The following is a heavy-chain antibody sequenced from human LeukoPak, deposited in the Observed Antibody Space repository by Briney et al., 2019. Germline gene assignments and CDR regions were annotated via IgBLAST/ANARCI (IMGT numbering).Heavy chain of an antibody. J-gene: IGHJ4*02. V-gene: IGHV3-15*01. D-gene: IGHD2-2*01. CDR3: ARGLCTSTSCYQGPFDF. CDR2: IKNKTNGGTT. CDR1: GFIFSSAW. Sequence: GGSLRLSCGASGFIFSSAWMTWVRQAPGKGLEWVGHIKNKTNGGTTDYAAPVKGRFIISRDDSKKTLYLQMNRLRTEDTAVYYCARGLCTSTSCYQGPFDFRGQGMLVTVSS.